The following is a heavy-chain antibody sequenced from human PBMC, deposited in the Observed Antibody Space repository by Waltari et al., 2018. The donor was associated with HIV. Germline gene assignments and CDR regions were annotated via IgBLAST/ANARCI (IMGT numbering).Heavy chain of an antibody. CDR1: GGPISSSNYY. CDR3: ARTSYYDTRGWGGMDV. J-gene: IGHJ6*02. Sequence: QVRLQESGPGLVKPSQTLSLPCTVPGGPISSSNYYSSCIRQPAGKGLEWIGRFYTSGNINYNPSLKSRATISTDTSKNQFSLKLTSVTAADTAVYYCARTSYYDTRGWGGMDVWGQGTTVTVSS. V-gene: IGHV4-61*02. D-gene: IGHD3-22*01. CDR2: FYTSGNI.